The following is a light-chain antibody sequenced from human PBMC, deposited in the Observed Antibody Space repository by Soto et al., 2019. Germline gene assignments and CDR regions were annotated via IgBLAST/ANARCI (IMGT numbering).Light chain of an antibody. CDR3: QQYGSSPPYT. CDR1: QSVSNNY. J-gene: IGKJ2*01. CDR2: GSS. Sequence: VLTQSPGTLSLSPGERATLSCRASQSVSNNYLAWYQQKPGQAPRLLIFGSSDRATGIPDRFSGSGSGTDFTLTISRLEPEDFAGYYCQQYGSSPPYTFGQGTKLEIK. V-gene: IGKV3-20*01.